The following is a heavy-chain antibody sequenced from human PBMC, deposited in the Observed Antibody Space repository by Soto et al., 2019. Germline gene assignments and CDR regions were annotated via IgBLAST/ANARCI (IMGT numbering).Heavy chain of an antibody. CDR2: IGVGSGNR. D-gene: IGHD2-8*01. CDR1: GFTFTSSA. J-gene: IGHJ4*02. Sequence: ASVKVSCKASGFTFTSSAVQWVRQARGQRLEWIGWIGVGSGNRHYAQKFQERVTITRDMSTNTAYMELSSLRSEDTAVYYCAALGVNFDHWGQGTLVTISS. CDR3: AALGVNFDH. V-gene: IGHV1-58*01.